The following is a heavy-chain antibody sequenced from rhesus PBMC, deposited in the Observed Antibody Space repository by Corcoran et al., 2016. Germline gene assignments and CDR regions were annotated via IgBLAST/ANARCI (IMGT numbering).Heavy chain of an antibody. V-gene: IGHV4S7*01. CDR2: IYSSTGNT. Sequence: QVQLKESGPGLVKPSETLSLTCAVSGGSISSGYGWGWLRQPPGQGLEWIVTIYSSTGNTDNDPSLKSRVTISKDTSKNQFSLKLSSVTAADTAVYYCARAYYYSGSYYFDYWGQGVLVTVSS. CDR1: GGSISSGYG. D-gene: IGHD3-16*01. J-gene: IGHJ4*01. CDR3: ARAYYYSGSYYFDY.